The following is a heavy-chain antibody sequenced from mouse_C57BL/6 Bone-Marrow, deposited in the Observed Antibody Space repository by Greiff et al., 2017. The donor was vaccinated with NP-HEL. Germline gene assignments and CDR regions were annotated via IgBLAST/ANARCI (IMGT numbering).Heavy chain of an antibody. CDR1: GYAFSSSW. J-gene: IGHJ1*03. Sequence: VQLQQSGPELVKPGASVKISCKASGYAFSSSWMNWVKQRPGKGLEWIGRIYPGDGDTNYNGKFKGKATLTADKSSSTAYMQLSSLTSEDSAVYFCARWGYYGSRPYFDVWGTGTTVTVSS. D-gene: IGHD1-1*01. CDR3: ARWGYYGSRPYFDV. CDR2: IYPGDGDT. V-gene: IGHV1-82*01.